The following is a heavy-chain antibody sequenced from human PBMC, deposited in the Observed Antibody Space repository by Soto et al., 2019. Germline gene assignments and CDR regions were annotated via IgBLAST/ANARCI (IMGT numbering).Heavy chain of an antibody. V-gene: IGHV1-69*02. CDR2: IIPILGIA. D-gene: IGHD4-4*01. Sequence: QVQLVQSGAAVKKPGSSVKVSCKASGGTFSSYTISWVRQAPGQGLEWMGRIIPILGIANYAQKFQGRVTITADKTTSTAYMELSSLRAEDTAVYYCATQGPTVTEYWGQGTLVTVSS. CDR1: GGTFSSYT. CDR3: ATQGPTVTEY. J-gene: IGHJ4*02.